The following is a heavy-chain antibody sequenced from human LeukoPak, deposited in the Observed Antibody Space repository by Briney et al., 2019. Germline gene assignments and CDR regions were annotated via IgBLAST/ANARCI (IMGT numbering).Heavy chain of an antibody. CDR3: AKQDGVGADSFDY. CDR2: IRYDGSNK. Sequence: QPGGSLRLSCAASAFTFSSYGMHWVRQAPGKGLEWMAFIRYDGSNKYYADSVKGRFTISRDNSKNTLYLQMNSLRAEDTAVYYCAKQDGVGADSFDYWGQGTLSPSPQ. D-gene: IGHD1-26*01. V-gene: IGHV3-30*02. J-gene: IGHJ4*02. CDR1: AFTFSSYG.